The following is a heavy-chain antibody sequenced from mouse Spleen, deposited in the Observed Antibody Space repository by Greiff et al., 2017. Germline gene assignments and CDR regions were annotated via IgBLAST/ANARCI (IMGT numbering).Heavy chain of an antibody. V-gene: IGHV1-76*01. Sequence: QVQLQQSGAELVRPGASVKLSCKASGYTFTDYYINWVKQRPGQGLEWIARIYPGSGNTYYNEKFKGKATLTAEKSSSTAYMQLSSLTSEDSAVYFCARELWLLRYFDVWGAGTTVTVSS. CDR3: ARELWLLRYFDV. D-gene: IGHD2-3*01. CDR2: IYPGSGNT. CDR1: GYTFTDYY. J-gene: IGHJ1*01.